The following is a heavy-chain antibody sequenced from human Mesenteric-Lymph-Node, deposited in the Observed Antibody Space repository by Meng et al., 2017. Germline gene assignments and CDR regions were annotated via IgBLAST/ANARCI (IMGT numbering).Heavy chain of an antibody. J-gene: IGHJ4*02. CDR1: GGSFSGYY. Sequence: SETLSLTCVVNGGSFSGYYWSWIRQPPGKGLEWIGEISQSGNTNYNPSLKSRVTISVDTSKNQFSLKMSSVTAADTTVYFCARGRGTYHFDYWGQGTLVT. CDR3: ARGRGTYHFDY. CDR2: ISQSGNT. V-gene: IGHV4-34*01.